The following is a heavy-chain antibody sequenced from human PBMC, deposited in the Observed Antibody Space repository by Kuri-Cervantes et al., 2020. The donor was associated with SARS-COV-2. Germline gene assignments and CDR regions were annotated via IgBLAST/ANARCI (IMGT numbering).Heavy chain of an antibody. CDR2: ISWNSGSI. CDR3: AKDRRLRYFGWIHRGGGDAFDI. V-gene: IGHV3-9*01. D-gene: IGHD3-9*01. J-gene: IGHJ3*02. Sequence: SLKISCAASGFTFDDYAMHWVRQAPGKGLEWVSGISWNSGSIGYADSVKGRFTISRDNAKNSLYLQMNSLRAEDTALYYCAKDRRLRYFGWIHRGGGDAFDIWGQGTRVTVSS. CDR1: GFTFDDYA.